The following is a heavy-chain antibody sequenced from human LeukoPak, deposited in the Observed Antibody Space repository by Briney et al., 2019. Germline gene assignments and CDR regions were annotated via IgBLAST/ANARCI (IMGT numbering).Heavy chain of an antibody. CDR2: IWYDGSNK. CDR3: ARDRKRWLQLYYYYGMDV. CDR1: GFTFSSYG. J-gene: IGHJ6*02. V-gene: IGHV3-33*01. Sequence: GGSLRLSCAASGFTFSSYGMHWVRQAPGKGLEWVAVIWYDGSNKYYADSVKGRFTISRDNSKNTLYLQMNSLRAEDTAVYYCARDRKRWLQLYYYYGMDVWGQGTTVTVSS. D-gene: IGHD5-24*01.